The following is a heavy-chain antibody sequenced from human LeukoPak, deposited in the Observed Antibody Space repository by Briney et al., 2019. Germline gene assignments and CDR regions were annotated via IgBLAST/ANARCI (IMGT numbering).Heavy chain of an antibody. J-gene: IGHJ6*02. CDR1: GGTFSSYA. Sequence: SVKVSCKASGGTFSSYAISWVRQAPGQGLKWMGGIIPIFGTANYAQKFQGRVTITADESTSTAYMELSSLRSEDTAVYYCARDCSSTSCLGEAWSHYYGMDVWGQGTTVTVSS. CDR3: ARDCSSTSCLGEAWSHYYGMDV. CDR2: IIPIFGTA. V-gene: IGHV1-69*13. D-gene: IGHD2-2*01.